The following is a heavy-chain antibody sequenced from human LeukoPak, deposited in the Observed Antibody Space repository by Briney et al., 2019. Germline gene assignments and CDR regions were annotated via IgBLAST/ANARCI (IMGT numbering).Heavy chain of an antibody. Sequence: GGSLRLSCAASGFARSSMNWVRQAPGKGLEWISYISGSDGSTYCGDSVKGRFTISRDSAKTSLYLQMNALRAEDTAIYYCVREISSGLTFDIWGQGTMVTVSS. J-gene: IGHJ3*02. CDR3: VREISSGLTFDI. D-gene: IGHD3/OR15-3a*01. V-gene: IGHV3-48*03. CDR2: ISGSDGST. CDR1: GFARSS.